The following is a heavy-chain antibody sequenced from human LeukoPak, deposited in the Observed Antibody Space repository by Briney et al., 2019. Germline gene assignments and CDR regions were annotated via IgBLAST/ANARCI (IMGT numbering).Heavy chain of an antibody. CDR2: IFYTGSS. D-gene: IGHD5-24*01. V-gene: IGHV4-39*07. CDR3: ARDGYNTPGY. J-gene: IGHJ4*02. Sequence: SETLSLTCTVSGGSISGSNYYWGWIRQPPGKGLEWIGSIFYTGSSYYNPSLKCRVTLSVDTSKDQFSLKLSSVTAADTAVYYCARDGYNTPGYWGQGTLVTVSS. CDR1: GGSISGSNYY.